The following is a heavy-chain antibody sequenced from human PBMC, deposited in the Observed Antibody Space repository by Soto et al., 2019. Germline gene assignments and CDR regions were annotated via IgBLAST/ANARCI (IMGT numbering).Heavy chain of an antibody. CDR2: IYYSGST. J-gene: IGHJ4*02. Sequence: ASETLSLTCTVSGDSISSSSYLWGWIRQPPGKGLEWIGSIYYSGSTYHHPSLKTRVTISVDTSKNQFSLKLSSVTAADTAVYYCARHGGPSRTGTGFHYWGQGTLVTVSS. D-gene: IGHD1-1*01. CDR1: GDSISSSSYL. CDR3: ARHGGPSRTGTGFHY. V-gene: IGHV4-39*01.